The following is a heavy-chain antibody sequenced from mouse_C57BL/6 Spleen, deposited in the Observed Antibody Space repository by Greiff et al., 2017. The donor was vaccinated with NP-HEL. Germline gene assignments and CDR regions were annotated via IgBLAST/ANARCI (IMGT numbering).Heavy chain of an antibody. V-gene: IGHV14-4*01. J-gene: IGHJ2*01. D-gene: IGHD1-1*01. Sequence: VQLQQSGAELVRPGASVKLSCTASGFNIKDDYMHWVKQRPEQGLEWIGWIDPENGDTEYASKFQGKATITADTSSNTAYLQLSSLTSEDTAVYSCTTYYDGSIYFDYWGQGTTLTVSS. CDR1: GFNIKDDY. CDR2: IDPENGDT. CDR3: TTYYDGSIYFDY.